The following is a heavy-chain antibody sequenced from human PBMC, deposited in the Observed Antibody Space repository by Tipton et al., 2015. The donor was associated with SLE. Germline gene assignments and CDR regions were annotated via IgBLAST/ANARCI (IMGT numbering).Heavy chain of an antibody. CDR3: ARDSDVYPGY. D-gene: IGHD5-24*01. J-gene: IGHJ4*02. Sequence: SLRLSCAASGFTFGSYGIHWVRQAPGKGLVWVSGINCDGSSINYADSVKGRFTISTDKAKKTVYLQMNSLRAEDTAVYYCARDSDVYPGYWGQGTLVTVFS. CDR1: GFTFGSYG. CDR2: INCDGSSI. V-gene: IGHV3-74*01.